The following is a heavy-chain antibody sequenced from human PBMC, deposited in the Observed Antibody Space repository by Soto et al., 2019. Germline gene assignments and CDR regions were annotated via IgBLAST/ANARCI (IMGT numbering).Heavy chain of an antibody. CDR2: ISSSSSYI. CDR1: GFTFSSYS. J-gene: IGHJ6*02. V-gene: IGHV3-21*01. Sequence: GGSLRLSCAASGFTFSSYSMNWVRQAPGKGLEWVSSISSSSSYIYYADSVKGRFTISRDNAKNSLYLQMNSLRAEDTAVYYCARGLSSRYFDWYFYYYGMDVWGQGTTVTVSS. D-gene: IGHD3-9*01. CDR3: ARGLSSRYFDWYFYYYGMDV.